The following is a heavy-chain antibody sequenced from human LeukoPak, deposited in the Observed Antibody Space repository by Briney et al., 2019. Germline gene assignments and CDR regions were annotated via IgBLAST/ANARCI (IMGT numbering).Heavy chain of an antibody. J-gene: IGHJ4*02. CDR3: AKVGYGWYEVDY. CDR2: IRYDGSEG. CDR1: GFTFSTYG. Sequence: PRGSLRLSCAASGFTFSTYGMHWVRQAPGKGLDWVAFIRYDGSEGYYADSVKDRFTVSRDNSKNTLYLQMNSLRVEDTAVYYCAKVGYGWYEVDYWGQGTLVTVSS. D-gene: IGHD6-19*01. V-gene: IGHV3-30*02.